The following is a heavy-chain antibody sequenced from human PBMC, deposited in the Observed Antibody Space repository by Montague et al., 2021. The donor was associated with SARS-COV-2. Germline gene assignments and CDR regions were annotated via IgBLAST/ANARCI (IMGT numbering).Heavy chain of an antibody. CDR3: AREFRIELWQTNWYFGL. CDR2: FDHNGDT. D-gene: IGHD3-16*01. V-gene: IGHV4-59*11. Sequence: SETRSLTCSVSGGSISGHYWSWIRQPPGKGLEWIGNFDHNGDTKYNPSLKSRATISVDTSKNQFALRLHSVTAADTAVYYCAREFRIELWQTNWYFGLWGRGTLVTVSS. CDR1: GGSISGHY. J-gene: IGHJ2*01.